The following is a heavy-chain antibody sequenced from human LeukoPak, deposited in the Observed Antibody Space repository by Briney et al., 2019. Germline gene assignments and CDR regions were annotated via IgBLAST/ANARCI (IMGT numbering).Heavy chain of an antibody. CDR1: GGSISSSNW. Sequence: SETLSLTCAVSGGSISSSNWWSWVRQPPGKGLEWIGEIYHSGSTNYNPSLKSRVTISVDKSKNQFSLKLSSVTAADTAVYYCALIINYDSSGSLKGGYWGQGTLVTVSS. CDR3: ALIINYDSSGSLKGGY. J-gene: IGHJ4*02. D-gene: IGHD3-22*01. V-gene: IGHV4-4*02. CDR2: IYHSGST.